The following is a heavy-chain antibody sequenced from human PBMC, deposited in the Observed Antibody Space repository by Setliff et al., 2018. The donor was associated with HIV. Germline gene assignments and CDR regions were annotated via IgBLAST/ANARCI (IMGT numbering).Heavy chain of an antibody. D-gene: IGHD3-3*01. CDR3: ARGPGDLRFLEWLPPFDY. CDR1: GGSINSGTYY. CDR2: YYITGDT. J-gene: IGHJ4*02. V-gene: IGHV4-61*09. Sequence: SETLSLTCTVSGGSINSGTYYWSWIRQPAGKGLEWIGHYYITGDTNYNPSLKSRVSISVDKSKNQFSLKLSSVTAADTAVYYCARGPGDLRFLEWLPPFDYWGQGTLVTVSS.